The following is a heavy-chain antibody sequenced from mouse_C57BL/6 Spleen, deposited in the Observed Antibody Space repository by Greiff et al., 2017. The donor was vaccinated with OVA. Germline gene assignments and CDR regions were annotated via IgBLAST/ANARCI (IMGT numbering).Heavy chain of an antibody. CDR3: KSEFYGSSHDVEY. Sequence: VQLQQSGPELVKPGASVKIPCEASGYTFTDYNMDWVKQSHGKSLEWIGDINPNNGGTIYNQKFKGKATLTVDKSSSTAYMELRSLTSEDTAVYYCKSEFYGSSHDVEYGAQGISVTLHS. J-gene: IGHJ4*01. D-gene: IGHD1-1*01. CDR1: GYTFTDYN. V-gene: IGHV1-18*01. CDR2: INPNNGGT.